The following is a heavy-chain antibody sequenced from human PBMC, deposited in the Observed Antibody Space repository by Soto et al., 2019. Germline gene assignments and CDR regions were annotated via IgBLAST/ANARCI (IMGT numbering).Heavy chain of an antibody. J-gene: IGHJ3*02. CDR3: ARDLRGDSTFRDAFDI. V-gene: IGHV3-7*03. CDR1: GFTFSSHW. CDR2: IKQDGSEK. D-gene: IGHD2-21*02. Sequence: EVQLVESGGGLVQPGGSLRLSCAASGFTFSSHWMSWVRQAPGKGLEWVANIKQDGSEKYYVDSVKGRFTISRDNAKNSLYLQMNSLRAEDTAVYYCARDLRGDSTFRDAFDIWGQGTMVTVSS.